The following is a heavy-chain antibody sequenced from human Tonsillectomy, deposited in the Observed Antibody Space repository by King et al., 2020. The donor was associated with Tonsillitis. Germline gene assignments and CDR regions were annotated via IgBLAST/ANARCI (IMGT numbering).Heavy chain of an antibody. J-gene: IGHJ3*02. V-gene: IGHV3-74*01. D-gene: IGHD1/OR15-1a*01. CDR1: GFTFSSYW. CDR2: IQSDGSST. CDR3: TRVRTVGFDAFDI. Sequence: VQLVESGGGLVQPGGSLRLSCAASGFTFSSYWMHWVRQAPGKGLVWVSRIQSDGSSTSYADSVKGRFTISRENAKNTLYLQMNSLRAEDTAVYFCTRVRTVGFDAFDIWGQGTMVTVSS.